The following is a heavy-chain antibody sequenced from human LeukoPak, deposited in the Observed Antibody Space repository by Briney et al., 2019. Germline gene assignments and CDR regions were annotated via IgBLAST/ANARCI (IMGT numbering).Heavy chain of an antibody. Sequence: SVKVSCKASGGTFSSYAISWVRQAPGQGLEWMGGIIPIFGTANYAQKFQGRVTITADESTSTAYMELSSLKASDTAMYYCASSGIRGHDAFDIWGQGTMVTVSS. CDR1: GGTFSSYA. CDR3: ASSGIRGHDAFDI. V-gene: IGHV1-69*13. D-gene: IGHD6-25*01. CDR2: IIPIFGTA. J-gene: IGHJ3*02.